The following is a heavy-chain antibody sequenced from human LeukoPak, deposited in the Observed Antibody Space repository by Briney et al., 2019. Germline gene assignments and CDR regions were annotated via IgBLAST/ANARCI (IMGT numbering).Heavy chain of an antibody. J-gene: IGHJ4*02. Sequence: GGSLRLSCAASGFTFSSYSMNWVRQAPGGGLEWVSSRSSSSNSKYNADSVKGRFTISRDNAKTSLYLQMNSLRAEDTAVYYCARGYSDILTGYSPCYFDYWGQGTLVTVSS. CDR1: GFTFSSYS. CDR2: RSSSSNSK. V-gene: IGHV3-21*01. CDR3: ARGYSDILTGYSPCYFDY. D-gene: IGHD3-9*01.